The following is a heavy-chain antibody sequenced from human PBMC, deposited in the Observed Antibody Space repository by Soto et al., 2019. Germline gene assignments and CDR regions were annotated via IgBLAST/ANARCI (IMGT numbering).Heavy chain of an antibody. Sequence: EMQLVESGGDLVQPGRYLRLSCVASGFTFDDYAMHWVRQAPGKCLQWVSSISWNSGDIGYADSVKGRFTISRDNAKNSLYLQMNSLKSEDTALYYCTKEYIWGGLNSGSGDAMDVWGQGTTVTVSS. CDR3: TKEYIWGGLNSGSGDAMDV. D-gene: IGHD3-10*01. CDR2: ISWNSGDI. J-gene: IGHJ6*02. V-gene: IGHV3-9*01. CDR1: GFTFDDYA.